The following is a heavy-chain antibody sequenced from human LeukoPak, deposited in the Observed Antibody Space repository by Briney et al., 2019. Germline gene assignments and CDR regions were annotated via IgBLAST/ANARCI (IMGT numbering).Heavy chain of an antibody. V-gene: IGHV3-15*01. CDR3: TTQSHMDV. CDR1: GFTFSNAW. Sequence: PGGSLRLSCAASGFTFSNAWMSWVRQAPGKGPEWVGRIKKKTDGGTTDYAAPVKGRFTISRDDSKNTLYLQMSSLKTADTAVYYCTTQSHMDVWGKGTTVTVSS. CDR2: IKKKTDGGTT. J-gene: IGHJ6*03.